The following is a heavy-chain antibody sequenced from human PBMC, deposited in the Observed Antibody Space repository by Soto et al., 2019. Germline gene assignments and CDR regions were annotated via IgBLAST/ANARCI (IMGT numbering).Heavy chain of an antibody. CDR3: ASGGDCTNGVCYTPYYYYGMDV. CDR2: IIPIFGTA. V-gene: IGHV1-69*01. D-gene: IGHD2-8*01. J-gene: IGHJ6*02. CDR1: GGTFSSYA. Sequence: QVQLVQSGAEVKKPGSSVKVSCKASGGTFSSYAISWVRQAPGQGLEWMGGIIPIFGTANYAQKFQGRVTITADESTSTAYMELRSLRSEDTAVYYCASGGDCTNGVCYTPYYYYGMDVWGQGTTVTVSS.